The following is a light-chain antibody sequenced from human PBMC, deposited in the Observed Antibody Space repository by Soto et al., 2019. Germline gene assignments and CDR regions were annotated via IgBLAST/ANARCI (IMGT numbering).Light chain of an antibody. CDR1: QSVSSGY. CDR3: QQYITSPPMYT. Sequence: ETVLTQSPGTLSLSPGERATLSCRASQSVSSGYLAWYQQKPGQAPRLLIYSASNRATGIPDRFSGSGSGTEFTLTISRLEPEDFAVYYCQQYITSPPMYTFGQGTKLEIK. CDR2: SAS. J-gene: IGKJ2*01. V-gene: IGKV3-20*01.